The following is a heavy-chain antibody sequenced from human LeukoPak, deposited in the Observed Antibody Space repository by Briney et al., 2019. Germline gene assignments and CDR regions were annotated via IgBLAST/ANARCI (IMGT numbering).Heavy chain of an antibody. J-gene: IGHJ4*02. V-gene: IGHV3-23*01. D-gene: IGHD6-19*01. CDR2: ISGSGGST. CDR1: GFTFSRNG. CDR3: AKDGELYSSGWYFDY. Sequence: GGTLRLSCAASGFTFSRNGMTWVRQAPGKGLEWVSAISGSGGSTYYADSVKGRFTISRDNSKNTLYLQMNSLTAEDTAVYYCAKDGELYSSGWYFDYWGQGTLVTVSS.